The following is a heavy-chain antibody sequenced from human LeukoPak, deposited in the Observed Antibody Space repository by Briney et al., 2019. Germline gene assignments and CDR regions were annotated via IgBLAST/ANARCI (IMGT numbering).Heavy chain of an antibody. CDR3: AREYDYAFDY. CDR1: GFTFSSYS. V-gene: IGHV3-48*02. J-gene: IGHJ4*02. Sequence: GGSLRLSCAASGFTFSSYSMNWVRQAPGKGLEWVSYISISGSTSSYADSVKGRFTVSRDFAKNSLYLQMNSLRDEDTAVYYCAREYDYAFDYWGQGSLVTVSS. D-gene: IGHD4-17*01. CDR2: ISISGSTS.